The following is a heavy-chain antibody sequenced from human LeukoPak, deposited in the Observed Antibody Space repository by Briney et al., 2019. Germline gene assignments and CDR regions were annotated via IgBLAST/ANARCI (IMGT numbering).Heavy chain of an antibody. D-gene: IGHD3-16*01. CDR2: IRPLEGST. J-gene: IGHJ4*02. CDR3: VREKSGGTYDY. CDR1: GCTFISYY. Sequence: ASVKVSCKASGCTFISYYIQWVRQAPGQGLEWMGTIRPLEGSTTYAQKFQGRVTMTRDMSTSTGYMELSSLKSEDTAIYYCVREKSGGTYDYWGQGTLVTVSS. V-gene: IGHV1-46*01.